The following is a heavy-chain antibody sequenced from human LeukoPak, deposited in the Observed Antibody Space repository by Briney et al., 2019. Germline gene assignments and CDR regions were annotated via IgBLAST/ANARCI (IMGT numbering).Heavy chain of an antibody. D-gene: IGHD3-10*01. Sequence: GRTLRLSCAASGFTFSSYGMHWVRQAPGKGLEWVAVISYDGSNKYYADSVKGRFTISRDNSKNTLYLQMNSLRAEDTAVYYCAKGNYYGSGSYFLSPDYFDYWGQGTLVTVSS. CDR1: GFTFSSYG. J-gene: IGHJ4*02. CDR2: ISYDGSNK. V-gene: IGHV3-30*18. CDR3: AKGNYYGSGSYFLSPDYFDY.